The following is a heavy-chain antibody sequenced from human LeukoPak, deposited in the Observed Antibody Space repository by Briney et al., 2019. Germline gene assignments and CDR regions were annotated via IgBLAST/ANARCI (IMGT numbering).Heavy chain of an antibody. Sequence: PSETLSLTCTVSGGSISSSSYYWGWIRQPPGKGLEWIGSIYYSGSTYYNPSLKSRVTISVDTSKNQFSLKLSSVTAADTAVYYCARHHYDSSGYLNWFDPWGQGTLVTVSS. CDR1: GGSISSSSYY. D-gene: IGHD3-22*01. CDR3: ARHHYDSSGYLNWFDP. V-gene: IGHV4-39*01. CDR2: IYYSGST. J-gene: IGHJ5*02.